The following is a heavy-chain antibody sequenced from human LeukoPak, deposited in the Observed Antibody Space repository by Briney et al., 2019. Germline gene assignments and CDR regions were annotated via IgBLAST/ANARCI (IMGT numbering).Heavy chain of an antibody. D-gene: IGHD3-22*01. V-gene: IGHV5-10-1*01. CDR1: GYSFPTYW. J-gene: IGHJ4*02. Sequence: GGAPRISCQGPGYSFPTYWIRWVRQMPGKGLGWSGRLDHSDSYTNYSPSFQGHVIIPTSKPISTAYLQCGRLNGSGTAMYYFWAWGDRSGYYDWGQGTLVTVSS. CDR3: WAWGDRSGYYD. CDR2: LDHSDSYT.